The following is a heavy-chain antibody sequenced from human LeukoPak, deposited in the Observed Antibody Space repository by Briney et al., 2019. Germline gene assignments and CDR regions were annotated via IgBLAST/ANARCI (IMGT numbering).Heavy chain of an antibody. J-gene: IGHJ4*02. Sequence: GGSLRLSCAASGFTFSSYGLHWVRQAPGKGLEWVAVISHDGSKKYYADSVKGRFTISRDNSKNTLYLQMNSLRAEDTAVYYCAKDSDSSGFIDYWGQGTLVTVSS. CDR1: GFTFSSYG. CDR3: AKDSDSSGFIDY. V-gene: IGHV3-30*18. D-gene: IGHD3-22*01. CDR2: ISHDGSKK.